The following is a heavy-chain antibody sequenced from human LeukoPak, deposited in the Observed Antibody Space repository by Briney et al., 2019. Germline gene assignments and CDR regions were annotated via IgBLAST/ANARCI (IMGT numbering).Heavy chain of an antibody. CDR3: ARVEQPYYYYYYMDV. Sequence: KPSETLSLTCAVYGGSFSGYYWSWIRQPPGKGLEWIGEINHSGSTNYNPSLKSRVTISVDTSKNQFSLKLSSVTAADTAVYYCARVEQPYYYYYYMDVWGKGTTVTVSS. V-gene: IGHV4-34*01. CDR1: GGSFSGYY. CDR2: INHSGST. D-gene: IGHD6-13*01. J-gene: IGHJ6*03.